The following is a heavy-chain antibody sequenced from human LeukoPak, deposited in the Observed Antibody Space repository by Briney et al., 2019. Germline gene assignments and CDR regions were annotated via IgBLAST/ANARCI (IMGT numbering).Heavy chain of an antibody. Sequence: ASVTVSCKASGYTFTGYLMHWVRQAPGQGLEWMGWISPNSGDTKYAQKFQGRVTMTSDTSITTAYMELSRLRSDDTALYYCARGGSYSEYLQHWGQGTLVTVSS. J-gene: IGHJ1*01. D-gene: IGHD1-26*01. CDR2: ISPNSGDT. CDR3: ARGGSYSEYLQH. V-gene: IGHV1-2*02. CDR1: GYTFTGYL.